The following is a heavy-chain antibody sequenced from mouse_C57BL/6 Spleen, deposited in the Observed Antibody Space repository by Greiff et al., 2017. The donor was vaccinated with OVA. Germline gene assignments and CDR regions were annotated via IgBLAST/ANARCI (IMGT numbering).Heavy chain of an antibody. D-gene: IGHD2-4*01. V-gene: IGHV1-53*01. CDR3: ARSRGGYDYDSFAY. Sequence: VQLQQPGTELVKPGASVKLSCKASGYTFTSYWMHWVKQRPGQGLEWIGNINPSNGGTNYNEKFKSKATLTVDKSSSTAYMQLSSLTSEDSAVYYGARSRGGYDYDSFAYWGQGTLVTVSA. J-gene: IGHJ3*01. CDR1: GYTFTSYW. CDR2: INPSNGGT.